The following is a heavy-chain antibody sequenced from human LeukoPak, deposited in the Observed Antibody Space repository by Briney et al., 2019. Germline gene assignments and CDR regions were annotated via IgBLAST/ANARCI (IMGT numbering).Heavy chain of an antibody. J-gene: IGHJ6*02. CDR2: ISGSGGTI. V-gene: IGHV3-23*01. CDR3: AKIAAVAASPYYYYGMDV. CDR1: GFTFSTYA. Sequence: GGSLRLSCAASGFTFSTYAMSWVRQAPGKGLEWVSAISGSGGTIYYADSVKGRFTISRDNSKSTLYLQMNSLRAEDTAVYYCAKIAAVAASPYYYYGMDVWGQGTTVTVSS. D-gene: IGHD6-19*01.